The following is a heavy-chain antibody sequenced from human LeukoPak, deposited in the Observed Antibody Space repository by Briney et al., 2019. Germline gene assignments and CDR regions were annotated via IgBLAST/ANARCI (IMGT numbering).Heavy chain of an antibody. Sequence: GASVKVSCKASGYTFTGYYMHWVRQAPGQGLEWMGWINPNSGGTNYAQKFQGWVTMTRDTSISTAYMELSRLRSDDTAVYYCARAQLDFWSGYLNFGYWGQGTLVTVSS. CDR3: ARAQLDFWSGYLNFGY. J-gene: IGHJ4*02. CDR1: GYTFTGYY. CDR2: INPNSGGT. D-gene: IGHD3-3*01. V-gene: IGHV1-2*04.